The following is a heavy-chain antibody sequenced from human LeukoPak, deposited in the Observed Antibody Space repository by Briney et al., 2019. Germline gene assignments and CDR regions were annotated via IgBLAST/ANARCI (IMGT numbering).Heavy chain of an antibody. J-gene: IGHJ6*03. Sequence: SETLSLTCTVSGYSISSGYYWSWIRQPPGKGLEWIGEINHSGSTNYNPSLKSRVTISVDTSKNQFSLKLSSVTAADTAVYYCARTMRGSAQRRAYYYYMDVWGKGTTVTISS. CDR2: INHSGST. V-gene: IGHV4-38-2*02. CDR3: ARTMRGSAQRRAYYYYMDV. CDR1: GYSISSGYY. D-gene: IGHD3-10*01.